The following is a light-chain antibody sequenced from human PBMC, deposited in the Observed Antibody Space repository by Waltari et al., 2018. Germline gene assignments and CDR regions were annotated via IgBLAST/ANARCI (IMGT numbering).Light chain of an antibody. V-gene: IGLV2-14*01. CDR1: SSDVGGYNF. CDR3: SSYTSTSPYVV. Sequence: QSALTQPASVSGSPGQSITITCTGTSSDVGGYNFVSWYQQYPGKAPKLMIYDVSNRPSGLSNRFSGSKSGNTASLTISELQAEDEADYYCSSYTSTSPYVVFGGGTKLTVL. CDR2: DVS. J-gene: IGLJ3*02.